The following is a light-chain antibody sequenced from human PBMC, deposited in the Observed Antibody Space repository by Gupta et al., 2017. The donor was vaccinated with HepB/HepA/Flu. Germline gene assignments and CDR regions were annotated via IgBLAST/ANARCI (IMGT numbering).Light chain of an antibody. Sequence: QSALTQPPAASGSPGQPVTIPCTGTSSDVGGYNYVSWYQQHPGKAPKLMIFEVSKRPSGVPDRFSGSKSGNTASLTVSGLQGEDEADYYCSSYAGSNNLMVFGGGTKLTVL. J-gene: IGLJ2*01. V-gene: IGLV2-8*01. CDR1: SSDVGGYNY. CDR3: SSYAGSNNLMV. CDR2: EVS.